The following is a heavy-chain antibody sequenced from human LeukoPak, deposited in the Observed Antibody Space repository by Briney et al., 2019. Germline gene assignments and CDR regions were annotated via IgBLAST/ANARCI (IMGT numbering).Heavy chain of an antibody. Sequence: ASVKVSCKASGYTFTSYAMNWVRQAPGQGLEWMGWINTNTGNPTYAQGFTGRFVFSLDTSVSTAYLQISSLKAEDTAVYYCASPIMITFGGGDAFDIWGQGTMVTVSS. V-gene: IGHV7-4-1*02. CDR3: ASPIMITFGGGDAFDI. CDR1: GYTFTSYA. CDR2: INTNTGNP. J-gene: IGHJ3*02. D-gene: IGHD3-16*01.